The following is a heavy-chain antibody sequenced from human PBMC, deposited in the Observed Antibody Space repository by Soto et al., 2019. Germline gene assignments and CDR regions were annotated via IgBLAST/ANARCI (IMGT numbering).Heavy chain of an antibody. D-gene: IGHD3-10*01. J-gene: IGHJ4*02. Sequence: TLSLTCTVSGDSIRSYYWIWIRQPPGRGLEWIGFFYNSGTTNYNPSLKSRVTISGDTSKNQFSLKLMSVTAADTAVYYCARDGSGRPATYWGQGILVTVSS. CDR3: ARDGSGRPATY. V-gene: IGHV4-59*01. CDR2: FYNSGTT. CDR1: GDSIRSYY.